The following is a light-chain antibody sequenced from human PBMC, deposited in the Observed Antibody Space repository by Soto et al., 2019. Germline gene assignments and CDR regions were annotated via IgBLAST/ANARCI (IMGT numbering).Light chain of an antibody. CDR2: AAS. CDR1: QSISTY. V-gene: IGKV1-39*01. J-gene: IGKJ5*01. CDR3: QQCYSTLPIT. Sequence: DIQMTQSPSSLSASVGDRVTITCRASQSISTYLNWYQQKPGKAPKLLIYAASSLQSGVPSRFSGSGSGTDFTLTINSLQPEDFATYYCQQCYSTLPITFGQGTRLEIK.